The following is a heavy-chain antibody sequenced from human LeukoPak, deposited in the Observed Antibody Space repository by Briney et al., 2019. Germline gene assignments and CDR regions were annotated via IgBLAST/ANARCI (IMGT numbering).Heavy chain of an antibody. D-gene: IGHD5-24*01. CDR3: ATRNNLQY. J-gene: IGHJ4*02. CDR1: GFPFNGHW. Sequence: GGSLRLSCTVPGFPFNGHWMNWVRQAPGRGVWWVANIKYDGSETGYVDSVVGRVSLSTDNSPNLVFLQMNNLRAEDTAVYYCATRNNLQYWGQGTLVTVSS. V-gene: IGHV3-7*01. CDR2: IKYDGSET.